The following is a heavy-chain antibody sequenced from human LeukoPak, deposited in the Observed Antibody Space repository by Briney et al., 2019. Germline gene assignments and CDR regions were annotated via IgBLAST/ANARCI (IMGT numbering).Heavy chain of an antibody. CDR1: GGSISSSSYY. Sequence: SETLSLTCTVSGGSISSSSYYWGWIRQPPGKGLEWIGSIYHSGSTNYNPSLKSRVTISVDTSKNQFSLKLSSVTAADTAVYYCARGRGSYYDYWGQGTLVTVSS. V-gene: IGHV4-39*07. CDR3: ARGRGSYYDY. CDR2: IYHSGST. D-gene: IGHD1-26*01. J-gene: IGHJ4*02.